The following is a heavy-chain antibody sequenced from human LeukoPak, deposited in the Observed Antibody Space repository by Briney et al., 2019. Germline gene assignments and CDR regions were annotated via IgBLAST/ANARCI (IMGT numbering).Heavy chain of an antibody. D-gene: IGHD3-10*01. J-gene: IGHJ6*03. CDR1: GGSISSSHYY. CDR3: ARQISDYYYYYIDV. V-gene: IGHV4-39*01. CDR2: IYYSGTT. Sequence: SETLSLTCTVSGGSISSSHYYWGWIRQTPGKGLEWIGTIYYSGTTYYNPSLESRATITEDTSKNQFSLTLRSVTAADTAVYYCARQISDYYYYYIDVWGKGTTVTVSS.